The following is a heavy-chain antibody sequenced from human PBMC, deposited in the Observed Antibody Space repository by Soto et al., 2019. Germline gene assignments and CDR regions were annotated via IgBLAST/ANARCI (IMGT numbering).Heavy chain of an antibody. D-gene: IGHD6-6*01. Sequence: GGSLRLSCAASGFTFSSYSMNWVRQAPGKGLEWVSSISSSSSYIYYADSVKGRFTISRDNAKNSLYLQMNSLRAEDTAVYYWARDEESPYSSSYNFDYWGQGTLVTVSS. CDR1: GFTFSSYS. J-gene: IGHJ4*02. V-gene: IGHV3-21*01. CDR2: ISSSSSYI. CDR3: ARDEESPYSSSYNFDY.